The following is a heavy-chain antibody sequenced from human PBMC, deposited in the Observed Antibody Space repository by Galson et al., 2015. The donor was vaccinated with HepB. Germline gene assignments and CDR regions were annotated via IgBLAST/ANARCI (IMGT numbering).Heavy chain of an antibody. CDR1: GFTFSSYS. CDR3: GRSACNNGVCREYFQH. CDR2: ISSSSSCI. V-gene: IGHV3-21*01. Sequence: SLRLSCAASGFTFSSYSMNWVRQAPGKGLEWVSSISSSSSCIYYADSVKGRFTISRDNAKNSLYLQMNSLRAEDTAVYYCGRSACNNGVCREYFQHWGQGTLVTVSS. D-gene: IGHD2-8*01. J-gene: IGHJ1*01.